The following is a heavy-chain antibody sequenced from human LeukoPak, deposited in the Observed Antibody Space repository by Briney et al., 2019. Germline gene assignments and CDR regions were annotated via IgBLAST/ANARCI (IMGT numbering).Heavy chain of an antibody. CDR2: INSDGST. CDR1: GFTVSSNY. CDR3: ARDPYSNYFDY. J-gene: IGHJ4*02. V-gene: IGHV3-66*01. Sequence: GGSLRLSCTASGFTVSSNYMSWVRQAPGKGLEWVSVINSDGSTYYADSVKGRFTISRDNSKNTLHLQMNSLRAEDTAVYYCARDPYSNYFDYWGQGTLVTVSS. D-gene: IGHD4-11*01.